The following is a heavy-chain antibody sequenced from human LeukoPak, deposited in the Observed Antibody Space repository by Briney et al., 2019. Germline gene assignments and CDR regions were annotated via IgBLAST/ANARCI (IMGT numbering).Heavy chain of an antibody. J-gene: IGHJ6*02. CDR3: ARSTAMVTRYGMDV. CDR2: ISSSSSYI. D-gene: IGHD5-18*01. Sequence: GGSLRLSCAASGFTFSSYSMNWVRQAPGKGLEWVSSISSSSSYIYYADSVKGRFTISRDNAKNSLYLQMNSLRAEDTAVYYCARSTAMVTRYGMDVWGQGTTVTVSS. V-gene: IGHV3-21*01. CDR1: GFTFSSYS.